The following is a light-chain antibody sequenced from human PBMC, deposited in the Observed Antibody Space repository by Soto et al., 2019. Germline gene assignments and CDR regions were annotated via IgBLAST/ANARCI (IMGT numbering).Light chain of an antibody. CDR3: QSYDSVLTGDI. CDR1: SSNFGTGFD. V-gene: IGLV1-40*01. Sequence: QSVLTQPPSVSGAPGQRVTISCTGSSSNFGTGFDVHWYRQFPGKAPKLLIYGNHNRPSGVPDRVSGSKSGTSASLVITGLQAEDEAIYFCQSYDSVLTGDIFGGGTKLTVL. CDR2: GNH. J-gene: IGLJ2*01.